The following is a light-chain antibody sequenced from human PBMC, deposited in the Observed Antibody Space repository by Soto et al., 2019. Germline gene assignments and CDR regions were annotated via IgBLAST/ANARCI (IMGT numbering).Light chain of an antibody. J-gene: IGLJ2*01. CDR1: SSNIGSNT. Sequence: QSVLTQPPSASRTPGQRVTISCSGSSSNIGSNTVNWYQQLPGTAPKLLIYSNNQRPSGVPDRFSGSKSGTSASLAISGLQSEDEADYYCAAWDDSLNGVFGGGTQLTVL. V-gene: IGLV1-44*01. CDR2: SNN. CDR3: AAWDDSLNGV.